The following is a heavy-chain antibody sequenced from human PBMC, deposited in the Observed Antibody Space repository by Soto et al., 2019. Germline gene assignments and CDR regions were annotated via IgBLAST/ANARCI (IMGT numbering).Heavy chain of an antibody. CDR3: GRTKDYFYGVDV. CDR2: IYHNERT. V-gene: IGHV4-4*02. CDR1: GVSISSSQW. J-gene: IGHJ6*02. Sequence: QVQLQESGPGLVKPSGTLSLTCAVFGVSISSSQWWSWVHQPPGKGLEWIGEIYHNERTNYNPSLKSRLTMSLDRSKNQVSLKLSSVTAADTATYYCGRTKDYFYGVDVWGQGTTVTVSS.